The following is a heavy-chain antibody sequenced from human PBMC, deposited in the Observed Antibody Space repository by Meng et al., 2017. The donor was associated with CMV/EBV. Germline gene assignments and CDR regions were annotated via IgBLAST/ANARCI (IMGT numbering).Heavy chain of an antibody. CDR1: GFTFSSYS. D-gene: IGHD2-21*01. CDR3: ASRAYCGGDCFDAFDI. CDR2: ISSSSSTI. J-gene: IGHJ3*02. V-gene: IGHV3-48*04. Sequence: GESLKISCAASGFTFSSYSMNWVRQGPGKGLEWVSYISSSSSTIYYADSVKGRFTISRDNAKNSLYLQMNSLRAEDTAVYYCASRAYCGGDCFDAFDIWGQGTMVTVSS.